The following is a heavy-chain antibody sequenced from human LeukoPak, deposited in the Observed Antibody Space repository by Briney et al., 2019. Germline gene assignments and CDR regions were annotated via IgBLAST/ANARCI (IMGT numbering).Heavy chain of an antibody. CDR2: IYYSGST. D-gene: IGHD6-19*01. V-gene: IGHV4-59*08. Sequence: PSETLSLTCTVSGGSISSYYWSWIRQPPGKGLEWIGYIYYSGSTNYNPSLKSRVTISVDTSKNQFSLKLSSVTAADTAAYYCARQYSSGSKLGYDYWGQGTLVTVSS. CDR3: ARQYSSGSKLGYDY. CDR1: GGSISSYY. J-gene: IGHJ4*02.